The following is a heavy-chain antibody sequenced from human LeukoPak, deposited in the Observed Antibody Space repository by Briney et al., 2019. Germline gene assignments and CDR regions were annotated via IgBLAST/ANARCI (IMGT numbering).Heavy chain of an antibody. D-gene: IGHD5-12*01. CDR3: ARDGLPSYYGMDV. CDR2: ISSSSSYI. V-gene: IGHV3-21*01. CDR1: GFTFSSYS. Sequence: GGSLRLSCAASGFTFSSYSMNWVRQAPGKGLEWVSSISSSSSYIYYADSVKGRFTISRDNAKNSLYLQMNSLRAEDTAVYYCARDGLPSYYGMDVWGQGTTVTVSS. J-gene: IGHJ6*02.